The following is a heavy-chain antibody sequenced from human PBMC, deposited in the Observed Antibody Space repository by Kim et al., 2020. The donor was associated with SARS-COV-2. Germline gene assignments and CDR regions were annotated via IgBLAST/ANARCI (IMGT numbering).Heavy chain of an antibody. V-gene: IGHV1-2*06. D-gene: IGHD2-8*02. CDR1: GYTFIDQY. J-gene: IGHJ4*02. Sequence: ASVKVSCKASGYTFIDQYIHWVRLAPGQGLEWMGRINPRTGDTIYAQKFQGRATLTRDTSINTAYMELSSLRSDDTATYYCARVPLGYCAEKSCSDFWGQGSQVTVS. CDR2: INPRTGDT. CDR3: ARVPLGYCAEKSCSDF.